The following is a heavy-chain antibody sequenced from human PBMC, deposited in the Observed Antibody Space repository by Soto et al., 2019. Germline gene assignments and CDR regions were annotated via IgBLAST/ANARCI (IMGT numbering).Heavy chain of an antibody. CDR1: GDSIITYY. CDR2: IYYSGST. J-gene: IGHJ4*02. V-gene: IGHV4-59*01. CDR3: ARDITFDY. D-gene: IGHD3-10*01. Sequence: PSETLSLTCTVSGDSIITYYWSWIRQPPGKGLEWIGYIYYSGSTNYNPSLKSRVTISVDTSKNQFSLKLSSVTAADTAVYYCARDITFDYWGQGTLVTVSS.